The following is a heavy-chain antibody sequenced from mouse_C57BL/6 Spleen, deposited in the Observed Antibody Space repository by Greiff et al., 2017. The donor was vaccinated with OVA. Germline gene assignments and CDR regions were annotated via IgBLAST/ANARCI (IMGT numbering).Heavy chain of an antibody. CDR3: ARGGYYGSSYRYFDV. CDR2: IYPRSGNT. CDR1: GYTFTSYG. J-gene: IGHJ1*03. Sequence: QVQLQQSGAELARPGASVKLSCKASGYTFTSYGISWVKQRTGQGLEWIGEIYPRSGNTYYNEKFKGKATLTADKSSSTAYMELRSLTSEDSAVYFCARGGYYGSSYRYFDVWGTGTTATGSS. D-gene: IGHD1-1*01. V-gene: IGHV1-81*01.